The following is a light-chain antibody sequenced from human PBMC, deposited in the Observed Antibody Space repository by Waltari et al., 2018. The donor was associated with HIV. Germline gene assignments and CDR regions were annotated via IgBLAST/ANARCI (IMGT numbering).Light chain of an antibody. J-gene: IGKJ2*01. CDR1: QSVSSIY. V-gene: IGKV3-20*01. CDR3: QQYSSSPPMYT. Sequence: EIVLTQSPGTLSLSPGERATLSCRADQSVSSIYLAWYQQKPGQAPRLLIYGASTRATGIPDRFSGSGSGTDFTLTISRLEPEDFALYYCQQYSSSPPMYTFGQGTKPEIK. CDR2: GAS.